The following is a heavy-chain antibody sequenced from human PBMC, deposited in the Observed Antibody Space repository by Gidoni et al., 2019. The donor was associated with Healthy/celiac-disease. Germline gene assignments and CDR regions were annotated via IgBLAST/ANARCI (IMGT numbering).Heavy chain of an antibody. CDR3: TRDRMTTVTYYMDV. D-gene: IGHD4-17*01. CDR2: IRSKAYGGTT. J-gene: IGHJ6*03. Sequence: EVQLVESGGGLVQPGRSLRLSCTASGFTLGDYAMSWVRQAPGKGLEWVGFIRSKAYGGTTEYAASVKGRFTISRDDSKSIAYLQMNSLKTEDTAVYYCTRDRMTTVTYYMDVWGKGTTVTVSS. CDR1: GFTLGDYA. V-gene: IGHV3-49*04.